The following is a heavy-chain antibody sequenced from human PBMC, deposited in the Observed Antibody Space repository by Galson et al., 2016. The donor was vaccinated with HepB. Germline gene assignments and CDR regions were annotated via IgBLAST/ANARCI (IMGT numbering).Heavy chain of an antibody. J-gene: IGHJ4*02. Sequence: SVKVSCKASGYSFSSYGVSWVRQAPGQGLEWMGWISAYTGNTEYAQDVQDRVTMSTDASKSTAYLELRSLRSDDTALYYCARDSWFYGSGNYYPFDYWGQGTLITVSS. V-gene: IGHV1-18*01. D-gene: IGHD3-10*01. CDR2: ISAYTGNT. CDR3: ARDSWFYGSGNYYPFDY. CDR1: GYSFSSYG.